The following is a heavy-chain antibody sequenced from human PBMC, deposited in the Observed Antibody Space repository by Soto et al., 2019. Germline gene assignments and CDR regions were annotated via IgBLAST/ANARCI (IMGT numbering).Heavy chain of an antibody. CDR2: ISGGGSTA. CDR1: GFNFAKYA. D-gene: IGHD2-8*01. Sequence: GGSLRLSCAASGFNFAKYAMNWVRQAPGQGLEWVSAISGGGSTAYYADSVKGRFTISRDNSRNTVHLQIDSLRVEDTAIYYCAKEIEIVLTVHAASDSWDQGIPVTVSS. CDR3: AKEIEIVLTVHAASDS. V-gene: IGHV3-23*01. J-gene: IGHJ4*02.